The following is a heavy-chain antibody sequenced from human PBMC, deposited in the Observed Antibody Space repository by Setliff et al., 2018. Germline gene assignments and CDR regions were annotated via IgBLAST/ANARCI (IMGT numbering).Heavy chain of an antibody. V-gene: IGHV3-30*04. CDR1: GFTFSSYA. D-gene: IGHD3-22*01. J-gene: IGHJ6*03. CDR2: ISYDGSNK. CDR3: ARLGGSSGSGGFYYYYYYMDV. Sequence: GGSLRLSCAASGFTFSSYAMHWVRQAPGKGLEWVAVISYDGSNKYYADSVKGRFTISRDNSKNTLYLQMNSLRAEDTAVYYCARLGGSSGSGGFYYYYYYMDVWGKGTTVTVSS.